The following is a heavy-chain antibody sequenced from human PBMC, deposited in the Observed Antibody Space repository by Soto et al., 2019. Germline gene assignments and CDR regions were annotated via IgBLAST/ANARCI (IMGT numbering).Heavy chain of an antibody. V-gene: IGHV4-39*01. CDR3: ARLPGITTLRRDY. CDR2: IHYIGNT. D-gene: IGHD1-1*01. CDR1: GGSISSPSYY. J-gene: IGHJ4*01. Sequence: QLQLQESGPGLVKPSENLSLTCSVSGGSISSPSYYWGWIRQPPGKGLEWIGSIHYIGNTYYNPSLTSRGTIFVNTSRNKSSPEANSVTAADTAVYFWARLPGITTLRRDYWGHGTLFTGSS.